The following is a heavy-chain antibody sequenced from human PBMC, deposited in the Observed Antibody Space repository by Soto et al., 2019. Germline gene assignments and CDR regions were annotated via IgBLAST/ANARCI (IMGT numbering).Heavy chain of an antibody. J-gene: IGHJ3*02. CDR2: ISNSGGSV. CDR3: AKVKWTYGSVSDI. CDR1: GFTFSSFA. V-gene: IGHV3-23*01. Sequence: EVQLLESGGGLVQPGGSLGLSCAASGFTFSSFAMSWVRQAPGKGLEWVSGISNSGGSVNYADSVKGRFTISRDNSKNTLSLEMNSLRAEDTALYYCAKVKWTYGSVSDIWGQGTMVTVSS. D-gene: IGHD4-17*01.